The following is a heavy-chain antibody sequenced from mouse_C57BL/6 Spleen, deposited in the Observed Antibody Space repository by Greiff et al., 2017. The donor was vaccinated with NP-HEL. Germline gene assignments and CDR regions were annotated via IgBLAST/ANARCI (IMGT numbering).Heavy chain of an antibody. J-gene: IGHJ3*01. CDR2: ISSGGDSI. CDR3: TRMGLYSAWFAY. Sequence: EVKLVESGEGLVKPGGSLKLSCAASGFTFSSYAMPWVRQTPEKRLEWVAYISSGGDSIYYADTVKGRFTISRDTARNTLYLQMSSLKSEDTAMYNCTRMGLYSAWFAYWGQGTLVTVSA. V-gene: IGHV5-9-1*02. CDR1: GFTFSSYA. D-gene: IGHD2-12*01.